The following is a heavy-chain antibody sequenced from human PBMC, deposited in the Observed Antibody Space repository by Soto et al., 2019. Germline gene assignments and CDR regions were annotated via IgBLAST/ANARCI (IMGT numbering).Heavy chain of an antibody. CDR3: ARTTYYYDSSGYSYYGMDV. D-gene: IGHD3-22*01. CDR2: IIPIFGTA. V-gene: IGHV1-69*13. J-gene: IGHJ6*02. CDR1: GGTFSSYA. Sequence: SVKVSCKASGGTFSSYAISWVRQAPGQGLEWMGGIIPIFGTANYAQKFQGRVTITADESTSTAYMELSSLRSEDTAVYYCARTTYYYDSSGYSYYGMDVWGQGTTVTVSS.